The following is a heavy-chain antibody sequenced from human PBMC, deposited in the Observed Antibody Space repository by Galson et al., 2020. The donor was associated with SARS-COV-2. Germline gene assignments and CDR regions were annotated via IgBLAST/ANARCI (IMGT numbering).Heavy chain of an antibody. CDR2: ISTSSSAM. V-gene: IGHV3-48*02. D-gene: IGHD2-21*01. CDR3: ARVVSRSMDV. Sequence: ASEFTFNTYNMNWVRQAPGKGLEWVSYISTSSSAMDYADSVRGRFTISRDNAKNSLYLQMNSLRDEDTAVYYCARVVSRSMDVWGQGTTVTVSS. J-gene: IGHJ6*02. CDR1: EFTFNTYN.